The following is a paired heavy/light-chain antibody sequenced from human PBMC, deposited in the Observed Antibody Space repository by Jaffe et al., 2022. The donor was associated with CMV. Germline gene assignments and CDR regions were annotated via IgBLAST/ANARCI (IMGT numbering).Heavy chain of an antibody. J-gene: IGHJ5*02. CDR2: IYVSGST. CDR3: ARDQIVASAVWGPDEWVPGP. CDR1: GGSMRNYH. Sequence: QVQLQESGPGVVKPWETLSLTCTVSGGSMRNYHWSWIRQPAGKGLEWIGRIYVSGSTDYNPSLKSRITMSIDTSKNQFSLQLHSVSAADTAIYYCARDQIVASAVWGPDEWVPGPWGQGTLVTVSS. D-gene: IGHD3-16*01. V-gene: IGHV4-4*07.
Light chain of an antibody. CDR3: QQYYSIPRT. CDR2: WAS. Sequence: DIEMTQSPDSLAVSLGERATINCKSSQSVLYRPNNKNYLGWYKQKPGQPPKLLFYWASTRESGVPDRFSATGSGTDFTLTISSLQAEDVAVYYCQQYYSIPRTFGRGTKVEIK. CDR1: QSVLYRPNNKNY. V-gene: IGKV4-1*01. J-gene: IGKJ1*01.